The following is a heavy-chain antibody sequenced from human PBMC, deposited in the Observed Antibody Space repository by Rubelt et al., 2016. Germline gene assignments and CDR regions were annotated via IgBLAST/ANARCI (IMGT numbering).Heavy chain of an antibody. V-gene: IGHV4-59*08. CDR3: ARIRAFGVVSRPTYGMDV. Sequence: QVQLQESGPGLVEPSETLSLTCTVSGGSVSGYYWWSWIRQPPGKGLEWIGYISHGGGTISNPSLKSRVTISVDTSKNQFSRKLTSVTAADTADYYCARIRAFGVVSRPTYGMDVWGQGTTVTVSS. CDR2: ISHGGGT. D-gene: IGHD3-3*01. J-gene: IGHJ6*02. CDR1: GGSVSGYYW.